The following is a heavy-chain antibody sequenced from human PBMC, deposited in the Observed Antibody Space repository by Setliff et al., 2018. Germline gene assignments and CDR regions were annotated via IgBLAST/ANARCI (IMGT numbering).Heavy chain of an antibody. CDR1: GYPFIGYF. V-gene: IGHV1-2*02. Sequence: ASVKVSCKASGYPFIGYFMHWVRQAPGQGLEWMGWINPKTGDTLYVPKFQGRVTMTRDRSSNTAYIDLSRLTSDDTAVYYCARVAYGLEYFQYWGQGTLVTVSS. CDR2: INPKTGDT. J-gene: IGHJ1*01. CDR3: ARVAYGLEYFQY. D-gene: IGHD4-17*01.